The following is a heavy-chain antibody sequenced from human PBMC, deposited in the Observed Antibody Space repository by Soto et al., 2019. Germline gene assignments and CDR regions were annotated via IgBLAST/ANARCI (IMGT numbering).Heavy chain of an antibody. J-gene: IGHJ4*02. D-gene: IGHD3-22*01. CDR1: GFTFSSYG. CDR3: AKEGFNYDRGESFDY. Sequence: QVQLVESGGDVVQPGRSLRLSCAASGFTFSSYGMHWVRQAPGKGLEWVAVISYDGSKKYYADSVKGRFTISRDNSKNKLDMLRNNLRAEDTSVYYCAKEGFNYDRGESFDYWGQGTMVTVSS. V-gene: IGHV3-30*18. CDR2: ISYDGSKK.